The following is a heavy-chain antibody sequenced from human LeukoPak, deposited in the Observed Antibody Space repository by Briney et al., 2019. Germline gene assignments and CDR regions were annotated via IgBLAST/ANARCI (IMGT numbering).Heavy chain of an antibody. Sequence: GGSLRLSCAASGFTFSSYAMSWVRQAPGKGLEWVSALSGSGGSAYHADSVKGRFTISRDNSKNTLYLQMNSLRAEDTAVYYCAKDRYYYGSGSSYFDYWGQGTLVTVSS. J-gene: IGHJ4*02. D-gene: IGHD3-10*01. CDR2: LSGSGGSA. V-gene: IGHV3-23*01. CDR1: GFTFSSYA. CDR3: AKDRYYYGSGSSYFDY.